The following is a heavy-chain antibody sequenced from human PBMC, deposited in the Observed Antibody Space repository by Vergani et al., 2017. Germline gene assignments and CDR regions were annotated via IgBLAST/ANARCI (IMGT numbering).Heavy chain of an antibody. CDR3: SRGSGYSFGYSDY. CDR2: IRNKAYGGTT. D-gene: IGHD5-18*01. Sequence: EVQLVESGGGLVPPGRSLRLSCAASGFSFGDYAMTWVRQAPGKGLEWVAFIRNKAYGGTTEYAASVKGRFTISRDDSKRLAYLQLSGLKTEATAVYFCSRGSGYSFGYSDYWGQGTLVTVSS. V-gene: IGHV3-49*04. CDR1: GFSFGDYA. J-gene: IGHJ4*02.